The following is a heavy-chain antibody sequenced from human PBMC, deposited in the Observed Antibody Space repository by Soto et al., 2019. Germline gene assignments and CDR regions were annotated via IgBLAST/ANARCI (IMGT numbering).Heavy chain of an antibody. Sequence: GAAVKVSCKASGYTFTVYYIHWVREAPGQGLEWMGWINPQTGGTSYAQKFQGRVTLSRDTSINTAYLELSRLTFDDAAVYFCARERYQVISDGMDVWGQGTTVTVSS. J-gene: IGHJ6*02. CDR1: GYTFTVYY. CDR3: ARERYQVISDGMDV. V-gene: IGHV1-2*02. CDR2: INPQTGGT. D-gene: IGHD2-2*01.